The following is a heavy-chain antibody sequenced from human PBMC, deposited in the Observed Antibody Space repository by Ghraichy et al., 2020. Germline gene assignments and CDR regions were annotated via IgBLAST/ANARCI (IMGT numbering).Heavy chain of an antibody. V-gene: IGHV4-4*07. Sequence: SETLSLTCTVSGGSISSYYWSWIRQPAGKGLEWIGRIYTSGSTNYNPSLKSRVTMSVDTSKNQFSLKLSSVTAADTAVYYCARESGAAGRNWFDPWGQGTLVTVSS. D-gene: IGHD6-13*01. J-gene: IGHJ5*02. CDR1: GGSISSYY. CDR2: IYTSGST. CDR3: ARESGAAGRNWFDP.